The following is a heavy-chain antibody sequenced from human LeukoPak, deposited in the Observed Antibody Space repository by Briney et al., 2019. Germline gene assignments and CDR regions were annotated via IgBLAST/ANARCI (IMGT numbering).Heavy chain of an antibody. V-gene: IGHV3-48*03. CDR2: ITSSDSTT. D-gene: IGHD3-22*01. J-gene: IGHJ3*02. Sequence: GGSLRLSCVASGFTFSSYEMNWVRQAPGKGLEWLSYITSSDSTTHYADSVKGRFTISRDDAQNSLYLQMNSLRAEDTAVYYCARQDSSGYYRPRFYAFDIWGQGTMVTVSS. CDR1: GFTFSSYE. CDR3: ARQDSSGYYRPRFYAFDI.